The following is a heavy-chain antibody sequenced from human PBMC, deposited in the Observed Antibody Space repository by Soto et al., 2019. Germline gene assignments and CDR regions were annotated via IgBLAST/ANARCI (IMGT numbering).Heavy chain of an antibody. D-gene: IGHD3-10*01. V-gene: IGHV4-39*01. J-gene: IGHJ6*03. CDR2: IYYSGST. CDR1: GGSISSSSYY. CDR3: ARPRAHASGSYAKGSYHYYYMDV. Sequence: SETLSLTCTVSGGSISSSSYYWGWIRQPPGKGLEWIGSIYYSGSTYYNPSLKSRVTISVDTSKNQSSLKLSSVTAADTAVYYWARPRAHASGSYAKGSYHYYYMDVLREATTDTVSS.